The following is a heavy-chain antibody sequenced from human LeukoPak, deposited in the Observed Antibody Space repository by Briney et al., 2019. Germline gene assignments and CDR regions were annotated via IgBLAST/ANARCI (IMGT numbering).Heavy chain of an antibody. J-gene: IGHJ3*01. Sequence: GESLKISCKGSGYSFTNYWIGWVRQMPGKGLEWMGMIYPAHSDTRYRPSFQGQVTISADKSISTAYLQWISLKASDTAIYYCASDYGYPNNAFDVWGQGTMVKVSS. D-gene: IGHD4-17*01. CDR1: GYSFTNYW. CDR3: ASDYGYPNNAFDV. V-gene: IGHV5-51*01. CDR2: IYPAHSDT.